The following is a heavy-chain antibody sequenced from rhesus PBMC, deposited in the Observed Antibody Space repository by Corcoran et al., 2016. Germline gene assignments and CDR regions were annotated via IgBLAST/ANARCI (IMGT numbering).Heavy chain of an antibody. CDR2: INGAGGLT. J-gene: IGHJ6*01. Sequence: EVQLVESGGGLVQPGGSLRLSCAASGFTFSSYGMSWFRQAPGKVLEWISAINGAGGLTYYADSVKGRFTISRDNSKNTLSLQMSGLRAEDTAVYYCAKGYCGGGVCYGLDSWGQGVVVTVSS. CDR3: AKGYCGGGVCYGLDS. D-gene: IGHD2-8*01. CDR1: GFTFSSYG. V-gene: IGHV3S5*01.